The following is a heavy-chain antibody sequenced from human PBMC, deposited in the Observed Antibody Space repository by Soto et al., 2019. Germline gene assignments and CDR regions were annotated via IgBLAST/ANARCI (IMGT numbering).Heavy chain of an antibody. CDR2: ISHSGTSK. CDR1: GFTGATTG. V-gene: IGHV3-30*18. Sequence: QVQLVESGGGVVQPGESLQVACAASGFTGATTGMHWVRQAPGKGLEWVAMISHSGTSKVYIDSVQGRFTISRDNDRNNLYLQLSSLRPEDTAIYYCAKDWGISGWFKWFNPWGQGVLVTVSS. D-gene: IGHD6-19*01. CDR3: AKDWGISGWFKWFNP. J-gene: IGHJ5*02.